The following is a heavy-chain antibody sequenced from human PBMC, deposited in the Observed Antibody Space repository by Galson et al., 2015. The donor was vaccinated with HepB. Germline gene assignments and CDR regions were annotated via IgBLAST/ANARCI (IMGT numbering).Heavy chain of an antibody. V-gene: IGHV1-8*01. J-gene: IGHJ4*02. CDR1: GYTFTSYD. CDR3: AKERRVLRFLEWLLQPDYFDY. Sequence: SVKVSCKASGYTFTSYDINWVRQATGQGLEWMGWMNPNSGNTGYAQKFQGRVTMTRNTSISTAYMELNILRAEDTAVYYCAKERRVLRFLEWLLQPDYFDYWGQGTLVTVSS. CDR2: MNPNSGNT. D-gene: IGHD3-3*01.